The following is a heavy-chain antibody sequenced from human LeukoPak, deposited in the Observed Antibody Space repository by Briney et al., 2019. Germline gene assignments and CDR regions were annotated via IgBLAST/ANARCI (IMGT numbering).Heavy chain of an antibody. V-gene: IGHV1-2*06. J-gene: IGHJ4*02. D-gene: IGHD1-26*01. CDR2: INPNSGGT. CDR3: ARDVRIVGVPDY. Sequence: ASVKVSCKASGYTFTGCYMHWVRQAPGQGLEWMGRINPNSGGTNYAQKFQGRVTMTRDTSISTAYMELSRLRSDDTAVYYCARDVRIVGVPDYWGQGTLVTVSS. CDR1: GYTFTGCY.